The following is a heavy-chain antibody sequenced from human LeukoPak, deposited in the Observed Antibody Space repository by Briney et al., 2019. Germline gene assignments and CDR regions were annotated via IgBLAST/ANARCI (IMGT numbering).Heavy chain of an antibody. V-gene: IGHV4-30-2*01. D-gene: IGHD6-19*01. J-gene: IGHJ2*01. Sequence: SETLSLTCVVSGGSISSGGNSWSCIRQPPGKGLEWIGYIYHSGSTYYNLSLKSRVTISVDRSKNQFSLKLSSVTAADTAVYYCARGSSGWYEGPRDFDLWGRGTLVTVSS. CDR2: IYHSGST. CDR1: GGSISSGGNS. CDR3: ARGSSGWYEGPRDFDL.